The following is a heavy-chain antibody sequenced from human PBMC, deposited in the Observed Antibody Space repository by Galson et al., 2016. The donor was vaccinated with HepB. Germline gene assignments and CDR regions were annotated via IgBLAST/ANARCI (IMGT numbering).Heavy chain of an antibody. CDR3: ARDGPGWVMATITILVYYYGMDV. Sequence: SLRLSCAASGFTLSSYSMNWVRQAPGKGLEWVSYTSSSSTIYYADSVKGRFTISRDNAKNSLYLRMNSLRDEDTAVSYCARDGPGWVMATITILVYYYGMDVWGQGTTVTVSS. CDR2: TSSSSTI. J-gene: IGHJ6*02. V-gene: IGHV3-48*02. CDR1: GFTLSSYS. D-gene: IGHD5-24*01.